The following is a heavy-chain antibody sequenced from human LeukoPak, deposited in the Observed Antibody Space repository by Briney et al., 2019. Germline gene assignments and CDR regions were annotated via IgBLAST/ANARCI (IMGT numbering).Heavy chain of an antibody. Sequence: QPGRSLRLSCAASGFTFSSYAMHWVRQAPGKGLEGVAVISYDGGNKYYADSVKGRFTISRDNSKNTPYLQMNSLRAEDTAVYYCASPPNVVPAASYYYYGMDVWGQGTTVTVSS. CDR3: ASPPNVVPAASYYYYGMDV. CDR1: GFTFSSYA. J-gene: IGHJ6*02. D-gene: IGHD2-2*01. CDR2: ISYDGGNK. V-gene: IGHV3-30-3*01.